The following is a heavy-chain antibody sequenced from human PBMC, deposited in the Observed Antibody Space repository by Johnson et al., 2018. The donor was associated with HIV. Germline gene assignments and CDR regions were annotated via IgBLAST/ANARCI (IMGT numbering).Heavy chain of an antibody. CDR1: GITFTDAW. Sequence: VQLVESGGGLIKPGGSRRLSCAVSGITFTDAWMNWVRQAPGKGLEWVGRIKSNTDGGTTDYAAPVKGRFTISRDDSKNTLYLQMNSLKSEDTAVYYCTTAKTIFGVVTLDGFDFWGQGTMVTVSS. D-gene: IGHD3-3*01. V-gene: IGHV3-15*01. CDR3: TTAKTIFGVVTLDGFDF. CDR2: IKSNTDGGTT. J-gene: IGHJ3*01.